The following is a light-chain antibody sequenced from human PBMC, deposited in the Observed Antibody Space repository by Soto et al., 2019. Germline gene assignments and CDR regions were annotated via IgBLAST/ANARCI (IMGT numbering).Light chain of an antibody. CDR1: QSISNK. CDR3: HQYNSWPET. Sequence: EIVMTQSPATLSVSPGERATLSCRASQSISNKLAWYQQKPGQAPRLLFYGASIRATGIPARFSGSGSGTVFTLSISGLQSDDLAVYYCHQYNSWPETFGQGTKVEIK. CDR2: GAS. V-gene: IGKV3-15*01. J-gene: IGKJ1*01.